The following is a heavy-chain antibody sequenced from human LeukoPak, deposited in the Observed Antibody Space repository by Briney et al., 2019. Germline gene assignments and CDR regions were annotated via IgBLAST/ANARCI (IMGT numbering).Heavy chain of an antibody. Sequence: GGSLRLSCAASGFTFSSYAMHWVRQAPGKGLEYVSAISSNGGSTYYANSVKGRFTISRDNSKNTLYLQMGSLRAEDMAVYYCARGRSDTVTTYFDYWGQGTLVTVSS. CDR2: ISSNGGST. D-gene: IGHD4-17*01. CDR3: ARGRSDTVTTYFDY. CDR1: GFTFSSYA. J-gene: IGHJ4*02. V-gene: IGHV3-64*01.